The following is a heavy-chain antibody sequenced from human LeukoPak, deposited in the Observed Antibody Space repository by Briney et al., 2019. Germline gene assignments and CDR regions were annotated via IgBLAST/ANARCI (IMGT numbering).Heavy chain of an antibody. CDR1: GFTLDDYG. Sequence: RPGGSLRLSCVASGFTLDDYGMSWVRQAPGKGLEWVSGINWNGGSTGYADSVKGRFTISRDNAKNSLYLQMNSLRAEDTALYYCARAWGCSGGSCSYYYYYYMDVWRKGTTVTVSS. CDR3: ARAWGCSGGSCSYYYYYYMDV. J-gene: IGHJ6*03. V-gene: IGHV3-20*04. CDR2: INWNGGST. D-gene: IGHD2-15*01.